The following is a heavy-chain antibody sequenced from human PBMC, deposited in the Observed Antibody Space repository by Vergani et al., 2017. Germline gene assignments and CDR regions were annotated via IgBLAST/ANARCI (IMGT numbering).Heavy chain of an antibody. CDR2: IIPIFGTA. V-gene: IGHV1-69*01. CDR3: ARDWRGRRTDYYYYYMDV. CDR1: GGTFSSYA. D-gene: IGHD3-3*01. Sequence: QVQLVQSGAEVKKPGSSVKVSCKASGGTFSSYAISWVRQAPGQGLEWMGGIIPIFGTANYAQKFQGRVTITADESTSTAYMELSSLRSEDTAVYYFARDWRGRRTDYYYYYMDVWGKGTTVTVSS. J-gene: IGHJ6*03.